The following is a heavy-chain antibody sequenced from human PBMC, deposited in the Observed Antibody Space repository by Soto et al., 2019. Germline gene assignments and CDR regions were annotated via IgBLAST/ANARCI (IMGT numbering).Heavy chain of an antibody. CDR1: GFTFSAYT. V-gene: IGHV3-30-3*01. Sequence: QVQLVESGGGVVQPGRSLRLSCADSGFTFSAYTMHWVRQPPGKGLEWVAVISYDGNNERYTDPVKGRFTVSRDNSKSTLYLQMNSLKSEDTAVYYCARDGYSGRSDGFDIWGQGTMVTVSS. J-gene: IGHJ3*02. CDR2: ISYDGNNE. CDR3: ARDGYSGRSDGFDI. D-gene: IGHD1-26*01.